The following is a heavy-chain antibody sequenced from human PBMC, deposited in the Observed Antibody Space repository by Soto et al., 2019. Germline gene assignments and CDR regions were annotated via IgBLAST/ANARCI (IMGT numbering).Heavy chain of an antibody. Sequence: QVQLVQSGAEVKKPGASVKVSCKASGYTFTSYGISWVRQAPGQGLEWMGCISAYNGNTNYAQKLQGRVTMTTDTSTSTAYMELRSLRSDDTAVYYCSRDLSRKWLVVSGYWGQGTLVTVSS. V-gene: IGHV1-18*01. D-gene: IGHD6-19*01. CDR1: GYTFTSYG. CDR2: ISAYNGNT. CDR3: SRDLSRKWLVVSGY. J-gene: IGHJ4*02.